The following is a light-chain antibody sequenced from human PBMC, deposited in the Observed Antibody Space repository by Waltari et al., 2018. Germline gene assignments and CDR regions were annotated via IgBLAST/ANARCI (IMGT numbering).Light chain of an antibody. CDR1: SRAVGTYNL. J-gene: IGLJ1*01. Sequence: QSGLAQPASASGSPGQSLTITSTGTSRAVGTYNLLPWYQQRPGKAPRLLIYEVTKRAPGTSDRFSASKSGNTASLSISGLQTQEDEADYYCCSYVGLGTYVFGTGTKVTV. CDR3: CSYVGLGTYV. CDR2: EVT. V-gene: IGLV2-23*02.